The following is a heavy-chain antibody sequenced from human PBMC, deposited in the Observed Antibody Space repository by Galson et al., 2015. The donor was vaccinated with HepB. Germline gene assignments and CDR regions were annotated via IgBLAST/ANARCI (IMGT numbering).Heavy chain of an antibody. CDR1: GFTFSSYA. D-gene: IGHD3-3*01. CDR2: ISGSGGST. Sequence: SLRLSCAASGFTFSSYAMSWVRQAPGKGLEWVSAISGSGGSTYYADSVKGRFTISRDNSKNTLYLQMNSLRAEDTAVYYCSKYQATRFWSGYSNNNWFDPWGQGTLVTVSS. V-gene: IGHV3-23*01. CDR3: SKYQATRFWSGYSNNNWFDP. J-gene: IGHJ5*02.